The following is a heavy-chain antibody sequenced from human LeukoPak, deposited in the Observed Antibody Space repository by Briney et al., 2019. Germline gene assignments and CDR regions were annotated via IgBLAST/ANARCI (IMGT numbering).Heavy chain of an antibody. CDR3: ARDRYDNSGYHDY. Sequence: GGSLRLSCAASGFTFSSYEMNWIRQAPGKGLEWVSYISSSGSTIHYADSVKGRFTISSDNAKNSLYLQMNSLRAEDTAVYYCARDRYDNSGYHDYWGQGTLVTVSS. D-gene: IGHD3-22*01. CDR1: GFTFSSYE. V-gene: IGHV3-48*03. CDR2: ISSSGSTI. J-gene: IGHJ4*02.